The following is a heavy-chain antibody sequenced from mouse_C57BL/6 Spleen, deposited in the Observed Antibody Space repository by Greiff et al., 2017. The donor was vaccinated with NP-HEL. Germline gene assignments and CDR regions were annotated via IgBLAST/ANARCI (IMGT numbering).Heavy chain of an antibody. V-gene: IGHV1-85*01. CDR1: GYTFTNYD. CDR2: IYPRDGST. D-gene: IGHD1-1*01. Sequence: QVQLQQSGPELVKPGASVKLSCKASGYTFTNYDINWVKQRPGQGLEWIGWIYPRDGSTKYNEKFKGKATLTVATSSSTAYMELHSLTSEDSAVYFCASYGSSLDYWGQGTTLTVSS. CDR3: ASYGSSLDY. J-gene: IGHJ2*01.